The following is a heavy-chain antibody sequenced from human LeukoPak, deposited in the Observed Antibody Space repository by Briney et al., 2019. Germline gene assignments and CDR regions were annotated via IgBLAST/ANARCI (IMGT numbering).Heavy chain of an antibody. CDR2: IYYSGST. CDR1: GGSISSYY. Sequence: SETLSLTCTASGGSISSYYWSWIRQPPGKGLEWIGYIYYSGSTNYNPSLKSGVTISVDTSKNQFSLKLSSVTAADTAVYYCARQIDGSYFDYWGQGTLVTVSS. V-gene: IGHV4-59*08. J-gene: IGHJ4*02. D-gene: IGHD3-9*01. CDR3: ARQIDGSYFDY.